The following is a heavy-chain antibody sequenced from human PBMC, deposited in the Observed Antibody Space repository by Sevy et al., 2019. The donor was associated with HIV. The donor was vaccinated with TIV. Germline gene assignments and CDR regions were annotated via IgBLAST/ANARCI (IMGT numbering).Heavy chain of an antibody. V-gene: IGHV3-11*01. CDR1: GFTFSDYY. Sequence: GGSLRLSCAASGFTFSDYYMSWIRQAPGKGLEWVSYISSSGSTIYYADSVKGRFTIPRDNAKNSLYLQMNSLRAEETAVYYCAILVDTAMVTGDYWGQGTLVTVSS. D-gene: IGHD5-18*01. J-gene: IGHJ4*02. CDR3: AILVDTAMVTGDY. CDR2: ISSSGSTI.